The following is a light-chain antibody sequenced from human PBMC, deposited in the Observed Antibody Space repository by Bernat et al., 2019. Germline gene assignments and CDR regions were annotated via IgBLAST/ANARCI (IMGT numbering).Light chain of an antibody. CDR3: QKYNSAPLT. Sequence: DIQMTQSPSTLSASVGDRVTITCRASQSISGWLAWYQQKPGKAPNLLIYKASSLESGVPSRFSGSGSGTEFTLTISSLQPEDVATYYCQKYNSAPLTFGGGTKVEIK. J-gene: IGKJ4*01. V-gene: IGKV1-5*03. CDR1: QSISGW. CDR2: KAS.